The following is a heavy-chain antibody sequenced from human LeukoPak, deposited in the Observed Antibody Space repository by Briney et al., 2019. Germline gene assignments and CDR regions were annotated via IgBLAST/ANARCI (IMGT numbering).Heavy chain of an antibody. CDR2: INPNSGGT. V-gene: IGHV1-2*02. CDR1: GYTFTGYY. Sequence: ASVKVSCKASGYTFTGYYMHWVRQAPGQGLEWMGWINPNSGGTNYAQKFQGRVTMTRDTSISTAYMELSSLRSEDTAVYYCARGRHYDFWSGLLGSGTTRGYFDYWGQGTLVTVSS. J-gene: IGHJ4*02. D-gene: IGHD3-3*01. CDR3: ARGRHYDFWSGLLGSGTTRGYFDY.